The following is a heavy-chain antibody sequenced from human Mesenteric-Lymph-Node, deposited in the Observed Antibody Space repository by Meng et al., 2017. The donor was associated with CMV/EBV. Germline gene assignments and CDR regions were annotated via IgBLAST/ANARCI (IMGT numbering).Heavy chain of an antibody. D-gene: IGHD3-10*01. V-gene: IGHV1-46*01. J-gene: IGHJ4*01. CDR1: GYTCSNYY. CDR2: IDPSGGST. CDR3: ARALFYYGNDY. Sequence: SCKASGYTCSNYYMHWVRQAPGQGLEWMGLIDPSGGSTRYPQKFQGRVTVTRDTSTSTVYMELSSLRSEDTAVYYCARALFYYGNDYWGHGTLVTISS.